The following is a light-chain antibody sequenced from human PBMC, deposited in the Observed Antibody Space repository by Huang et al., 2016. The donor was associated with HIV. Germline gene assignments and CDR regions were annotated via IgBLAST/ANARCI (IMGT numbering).Light chain of an antibody. CDR3: QQYDNWPPT. CDR1: QSVSSN. Sequence: EIVMTQSPATLSVSPGERATLSYRASQSVSSNLVWYQQEPGQAPRLLSYGASTRATGIPARFSGSGSGTEFTLTISSLQSEDFAVYYCQQYDNWPPTLGQGTKVDIK. J-gene: IGKJ1*01. V-gene: IGKV3-15*01. CDR2: GAS.